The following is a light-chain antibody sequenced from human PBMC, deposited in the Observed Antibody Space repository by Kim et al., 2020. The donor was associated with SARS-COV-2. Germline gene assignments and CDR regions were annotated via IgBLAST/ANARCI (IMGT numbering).Light chain of an antibody. CDR1: SDIVDNQG. V-gene: IGLV10-54*02. J-gene: IGLJ3*02. CDR3: SALGSSLSLWV. CDR2: GNT. Sequence: RQSATLNCTGYSDIVDNQGAGCLQLHQGHPPKLISCGNTNRPSGISERFSPSTSGNTASLTITGLQPEDEADYDCSALGSSLSLWVFGGGTQLTVL.